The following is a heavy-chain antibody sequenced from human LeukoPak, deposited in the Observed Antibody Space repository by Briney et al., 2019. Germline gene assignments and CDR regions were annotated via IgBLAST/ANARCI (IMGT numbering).Heavy chain of an antibody. CDR2: ISGSGGGT. V-gene: IGHV3-23*01. CDR3: AKWDRDYGGSHYLDY. J-gene: IGHJ4*02. CDR1: GFTFSSYA. D-gene: IGHD4-23*01. Sequence: GGSLRLSCAASGFTFSSYAMSWVRQAPGKGLEWVSLISGSGGGTYYAASVKGRFTISRDHSKSTLYLQMNSLRAEDTAIYYCAKWDRDYGGSHYLDYWGQGTLVTVSA.